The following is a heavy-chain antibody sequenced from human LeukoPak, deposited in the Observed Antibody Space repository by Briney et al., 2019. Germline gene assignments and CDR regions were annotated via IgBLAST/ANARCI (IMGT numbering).Heavy chain of an antibody. CDR2: IYTSGST. D-gene: IGHD5-18*01. CDR1: GFTFSNAW. J-gene: IGHJ4*02. Sequence: GSLRLSCAASGFTFSNAWMSWVRQAPGKGLEWVGRIYTSGSTNYNPSLKSRVTMSVDTSKNQFSLKLSSVTAADTAVYYCASTRGYSYGRHDYFDYWGQGTLVTVSS. V-gene: IGHV4-59*10. CDR3: ASTRGYSYGRHDYFDY.